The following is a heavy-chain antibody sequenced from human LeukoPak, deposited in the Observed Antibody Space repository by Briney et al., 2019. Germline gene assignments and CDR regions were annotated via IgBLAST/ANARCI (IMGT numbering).Heavy chain of an antibody. D-gene: IGHD3-9*01. CDR1: ILTFSSYA. CDR2: IPYDGNNK. Sequence: GGSLRLSCAASILTFSSYAMRWLRQPPGKGLEWVAVIPYDGNNKYYADSVRGRFTISRDNSKNTLYLQMNSLRPEDTAVYYCASSRFDWLPFVDEWSQGTLVTVSS. V-gene: IGHV3-30-3*01. CDR3: ASSRFDWLPFVDE. J-gene: IGHJ4*02.